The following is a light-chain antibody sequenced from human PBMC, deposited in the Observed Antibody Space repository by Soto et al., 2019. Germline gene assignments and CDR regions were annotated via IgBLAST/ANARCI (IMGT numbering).Light chain of an antibody. V-gene: IGKV3-15*01. Sequence: EIVMTQSPATLSVSPGERATLSCRASQSVSSNLAWYQQKPGQAPRLLIYGASTRATGIPARFSGSGSGTEFTLTISSQQSEDFAVYYCQQYNNCPGTFGPGTKVDIQ. CDR3: QQYNNCPGT. CDR2: GAS. J-gene: IGKJ3*01. CDR1: QSVSSN.